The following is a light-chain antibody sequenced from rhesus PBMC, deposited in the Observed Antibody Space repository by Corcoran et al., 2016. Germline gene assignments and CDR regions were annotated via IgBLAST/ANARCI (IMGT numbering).Light chain of an antibody. J-gene: IGKJ3*01. CDR1: QSLSNY. V-gene: IGKV1-25*01. CDR2: RAS. Sequence: DIQMTQSPSSLSASVGDRVTITCQASQSLSNYLTWYQQKQGKIPKLLIYRASSLQSGIPSRFRGSGSGTDFTLTISSLQPEDFATYYCQQGYSYPFTFGPGTKLDIK. CDR3: QQGYSYPFT.